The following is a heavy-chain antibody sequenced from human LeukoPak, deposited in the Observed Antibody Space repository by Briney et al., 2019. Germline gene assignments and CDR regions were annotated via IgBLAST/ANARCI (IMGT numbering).Heavy chain of an antibody. CDR1: GYTLTELS. CDR2: FDPEDGET. V-gene: IGHV1-24*01. Sequence: GASVKVSCKVSGYTLTELSTHWVRQAPGKGLEWMGGFDPEDGETIYAQKFQGRVTMTEDTSTDTAYMELSSLRSEDTAVYYCATAGFLDYYDSSGYYRRFDYWGQGTLVTVCS. J-gene: IGHJ4*02. D-gene: IGHD3-22*01. CDR3: ATAGFLDYYDSSGYYRRFDY.